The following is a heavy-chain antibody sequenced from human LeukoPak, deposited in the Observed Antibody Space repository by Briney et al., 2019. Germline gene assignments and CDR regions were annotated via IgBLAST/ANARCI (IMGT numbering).Heavy chain of an antibody. CDR3: ARARRYYYDSSGYYSFDY. Sequence: GGSLRLSCAASGFTFKIYSMNWVRQAPGKGLEWVSSISSSSSHMYYADSVKGRFTISRDNAKNSLYLQMNTLRAEDTAVYYCARARRYYYDSSGYYSFDYWGQGTLVTVSS. J-gene: IGHJ4*02. CDR1: GFTFKIYS. D-gene: IGHD3-22*01. V-gene: IGHV3-21*04. CDR2: ISSSSSHM.